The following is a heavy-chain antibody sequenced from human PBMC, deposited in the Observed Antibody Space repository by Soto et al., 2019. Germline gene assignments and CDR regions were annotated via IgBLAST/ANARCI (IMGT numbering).Heavy chain of an antibody. CDR3: TTGSGWTSDH. J-gene: IGHJ4*02. V-gene: IGHV4-59*08. Sequence: QVQLQESGPGLVKPSETLSLTCTASGGSISNYYWNWIRQPPGKGLEWIGNIHNSENTNYNPSLKRRLTISLDTSTNQCSRKMNSVTAADTAVYYCTTGSGWTSDHWGRGTLVTVSS. CDR2: IHNSENT. D-gene: IGHD6-19*01. CDR1: GGSISNYY.